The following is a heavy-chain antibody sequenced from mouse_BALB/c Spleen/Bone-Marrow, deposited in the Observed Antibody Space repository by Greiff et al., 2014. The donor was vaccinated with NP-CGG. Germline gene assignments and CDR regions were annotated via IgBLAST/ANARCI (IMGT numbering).Heavy chain of an antibody. CDR2: IDPEIGNT. CDR3: ARLFGTRDFDY. CDR1: GFNIKDYF. V-gene: IGHV14-1*02. J-gene: IGHJ2*01. D-gene: IGHD4-1*01. Sequence: VTLKECGAELVRPGALVKLSCKASGFNIKDYFMHWVKQRPEQGLEWIGWIDPEIGNTLYDPKFQGKASITADTSSNTAYLQLSSLTSEDTAVYYCARLFGTRDFDYWGQGTTLTVSS.